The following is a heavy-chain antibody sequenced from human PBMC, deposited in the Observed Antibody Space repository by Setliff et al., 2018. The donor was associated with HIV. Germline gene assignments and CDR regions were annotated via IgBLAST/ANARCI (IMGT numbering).Heavy chain of an antibody. J-gene: IGHJ4*02. CDR2: IRLDGSDK. D-gene: IGHD2-2*01. V-gene: IGHV3-30*02. CDR3: AKEDQRVTSVDY. CDR1: GFTFRNYG. Sequence: GESLKISSAASGFTFRNYGMHWVRQAPGKGLEWVAFIRLDGSDKFYADSVKGRFTISRDNSKNTLFLQMNSLRSEDTAVYYCAKEDQRVTSVDYWGQGTPVTVSS.